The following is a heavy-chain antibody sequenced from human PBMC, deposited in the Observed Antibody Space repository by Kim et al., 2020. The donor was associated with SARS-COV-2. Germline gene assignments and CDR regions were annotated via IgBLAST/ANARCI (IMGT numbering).Heavy chain of an antibody. CDR2: IRSKAYGGTI. CDR3: TRDAALARTSWDY. CDR1: GFTFGDYA. D-gene: IGHD4-17*01. J-gene: IGHJ4*02. V-gene: IGHV3-49*04. Sequence: GGSLRLSCTASGFTFGDYAMSWVRQAPGKGLEWVGFIRSKAYGGTIEYAASVKGRFTISRDDSKSIAYLQMNSLKTEDTAVYYCTRDAALARTSWDYWGQGTLVTVSS.